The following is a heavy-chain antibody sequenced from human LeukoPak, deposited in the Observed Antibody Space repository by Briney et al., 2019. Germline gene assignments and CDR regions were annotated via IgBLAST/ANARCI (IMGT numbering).Heavy chain of an antibody. Sequence: SETLSLTCAVSGGSVSNYYWTWIRQPPGKGPEWIGKISHSGSTNYNPSLKSRVTISVDTSTNQFSLNLSSETAADTAVYYCARSANAFDIWGQGTMVTVSS. J-gene: IGHJ3*02. CDR3: ARSANAFDI. V-gene: IGHV4-34*01. CDR1: GGSVSNYY. CDR2: ISHSGST.